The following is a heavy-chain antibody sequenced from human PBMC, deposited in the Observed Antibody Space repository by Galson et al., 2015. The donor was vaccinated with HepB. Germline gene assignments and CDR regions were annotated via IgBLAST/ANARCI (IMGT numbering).Heavy chain of an antibody. Sequence: SVKVSCKASGYTFTNYYIHWVRQAPGQGLEWMGIINPSGGSTTYAQNFQGRVTMTRDTSTSTVHMELSSLTSEDTAVYHCARNVLPFSQWSIKRSDWSAKRSYYFYGMDVWGQGTTVTVSS. CDR3: ARNVLPFSQWSIKRSDWSAKRSYYFYGMDV. J-gene: IGHJ6*02. D-gene: IGHD3/OR15-3a*01. CDR1: GYTFTNYY. CDR2: INPSGGST. V-gene: IGHV1-46*01.